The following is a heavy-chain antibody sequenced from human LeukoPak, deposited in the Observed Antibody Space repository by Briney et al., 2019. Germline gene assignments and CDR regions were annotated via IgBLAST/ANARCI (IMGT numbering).Heavy chain of an antibody. V-gene: IGHV4-39*01. D-gene: IGHD6-13*01. CDR2: IYYSGST. J-gene: IGHJ4*02. Sequence: SETLSLTCTVSGGSISSSSYYWGWIRQPPGKGLEWIGSIYYSGSTYYNPSLKSRVTISVDTSKNQFSLKLSSVTAADTAVYYCASISTIAAAGNAFDYWGRGTLVTVSS. CDR1: GGSISSSSYY. CDR3: ASISTIAAAGNAFDY.